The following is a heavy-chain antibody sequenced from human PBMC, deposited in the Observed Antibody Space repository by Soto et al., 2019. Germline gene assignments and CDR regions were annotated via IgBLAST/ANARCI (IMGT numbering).Heavy chain of an antibody. D-gene: IGHD2-21*02. V-gene: IGHV1-8*01. CDR2: MNPNSGNT. J-gene: IGHJ3*02. CDR1: GYTFTSYD. Sequence: SLKLSCSASGYTFTSYDINWGRQATRQGLEWMGWMNPNSGNTGYAQKFQGRVTMTRNTSISTAYMELSSLRSEDTAVYYCARSAYCGGDCYHNDAFDIWGQGTMVTVSS. CDR3: ARSAYCGGDCYHNDAFDI.